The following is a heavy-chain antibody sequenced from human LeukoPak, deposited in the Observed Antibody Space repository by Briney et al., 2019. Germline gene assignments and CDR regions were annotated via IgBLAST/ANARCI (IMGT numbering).Heavy chain of an antibody. V-gene: IGHV1-24*01. CDR3: ATAGDAIDSVMIWDF. CDR1: GNTLTEFS. CDR2: FDPEDGKT. J-gene: IGHJ4*02. D-gene: IGHD3/OR15-3a*01. Sequence: ASVKVSCKLSGNTLTEFSMHWVRQAPGKGLEWMGGFDPEDGKTIYAQKFQGRVTMTEDTSTDTAYMEWSSLRSEDTAVYYCATAGDAIDSVMIWDFWGQGTLVTVSS.